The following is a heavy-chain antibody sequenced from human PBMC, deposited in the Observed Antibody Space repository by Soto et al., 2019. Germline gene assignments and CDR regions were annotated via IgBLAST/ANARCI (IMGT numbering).Heavy chain of an antibody. D-gene: IGHD5-12*01. CDR2: ISYDGSNK. CDR1: GFTFSSYG. V-gene: IGHV3-30*18. Sequence: QVQLVESGGGVVQHGRSLRLSCAASGFTFSSYGMHWVRQAPGTGLELVAVISYDGSNKYYADSVKGRFTISRDNSKNTLYLQMNSLRAADTAVYYCAKDLVEKSSSSLDIVATVGDYWGKGTLVPVSS. CDR3: AKDLVEKSSSSLDIVATVGDY. J-gene: IGHJ4*02.